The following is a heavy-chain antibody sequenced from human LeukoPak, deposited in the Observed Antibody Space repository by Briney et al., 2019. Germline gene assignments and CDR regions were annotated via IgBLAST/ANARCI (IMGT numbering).Heavy chain of an antibody. CDR1: GFTFSSYA. Sequence: PGGSLRLSCAASGFTFSSYAMSWVRQAPGKGLEWVSAISGSGGSTYYADSVKGRFTISRDNSKNTLYLQMNSLRAEDTAVYYCAKGRYDFWSGYPIDRYLDYWGQGTLVTVSS. CDR2: ISGSGGST. J-gene: IGHJ4*02. D-gene: IGHD3-3*01. CDR3: AKGRYDFWSGYPIDRYLDY. V-gene: IGHV3-23*01.